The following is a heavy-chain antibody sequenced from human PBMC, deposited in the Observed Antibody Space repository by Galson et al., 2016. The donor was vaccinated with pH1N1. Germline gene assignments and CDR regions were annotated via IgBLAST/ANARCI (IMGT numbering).Heavy chain of an antibody. J-gene: IGHJ4*02. CDR1: GFTFSTYW. D-gene: IGHD3-10*01. Sequence: SLRLSCAASGFTFSTYWMSWVRQAPGKGLEWVANIKQDGSVIYYVDSVKGRFTISRDNAKKSLYLQMKSLRVEDKAFYYCTIEIGGSGNYWGQGTLVTVSS. V-gene: IGHV3-7*01. CDR2: IKQDGSVI. CDR3: TIEIGGSGNY.